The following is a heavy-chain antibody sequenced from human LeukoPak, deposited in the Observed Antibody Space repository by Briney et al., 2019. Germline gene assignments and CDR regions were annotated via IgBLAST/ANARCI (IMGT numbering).Heavy chain of an antibody. Sequence: SETLSLTCAVYGGSFSGYYWSWTRQPPGKGLEWIGEINHSGSTNYNPSLKSRVTISVDTSKNQFSLKLSSVTAADTAVYCCARKDRYSSSRFDYWGQGTLVTVSS. CDR3: ARKDRYSSSRFDY. D-gene: IGHD6-13*01. V-gene: IGHV4-34*01. J-gene: IGHJ4*02. CDR2: INHSGST. CDR1: GGSFSGYY.